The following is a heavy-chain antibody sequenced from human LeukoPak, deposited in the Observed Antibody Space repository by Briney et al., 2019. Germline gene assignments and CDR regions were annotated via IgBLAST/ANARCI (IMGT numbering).Heavy chain of an antibody. CDR1: GFSLSTSGMC. CDR2: NDWDDDK. D-gene: IGHD5-12*01. Sequence: ESGPALVKPTQTLTLTCTFSGFSLSTSGMCVSWIRQPPGKALEWLALNDWDDDKYYSTSLKTRLTISKDTSKNQVVLTMTNMDPVDTATYYCARTRRSGYDYGSYYYYGMDVWGKGTTVTVSS. V-gene: IGHV2-70*01. CDR3: ARTRRSGYDYGSYYYYGMDV. J-gene: IGHJ6*04.